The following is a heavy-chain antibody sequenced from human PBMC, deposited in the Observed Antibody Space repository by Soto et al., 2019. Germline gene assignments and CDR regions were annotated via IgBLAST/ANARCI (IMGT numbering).Heavy chain of an antibody. CDR3: AKDWTRFFSPYYFDY. CDR2: ISGSGGST. D-gene: IGHD3-3*01. J-gene: IGHJ4*02. V-gene: IGHV3-23*01. CDR1: GFTFSSYA. Sequence: EVQLLESGGGLVQPGGSLRLSCAASGFTFSSYAMSWVRQAPGKGLEWVSAISGSGGSTYYADSVKGRFTISRDNSKNTLYLQTNSLRAEDTAVYYCAKDWTRFFSPYYFDYWGQGTLVTVSS.